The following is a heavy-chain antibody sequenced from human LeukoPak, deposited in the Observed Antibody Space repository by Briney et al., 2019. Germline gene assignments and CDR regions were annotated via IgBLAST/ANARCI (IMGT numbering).Heavy chain of an antibody. V-gene: IGHV3-7*02. D-gene: IGHD6-13*01. Sequence: GGSLRLSCAASGFTFSSYWMSWVRQAPRKGLEWVANIKQDGSEKYYVDSVKGRFTISRDNAKNSLYLQMNSLRTEDTAVYYCAKAAHSSSWYYFDYWGQGTLVTVSS. CDR3: AKAAHSSSWYYFDY. CDR2: IKQDGSEK. J-gene: IGHJ4*02. CDR1: GFTFSSYW.